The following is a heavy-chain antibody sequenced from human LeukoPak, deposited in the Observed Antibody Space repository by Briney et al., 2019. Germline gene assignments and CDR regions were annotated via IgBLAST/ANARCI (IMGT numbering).Heavy chain of an antibody. CDR3: ARGYWDCSSTSCYERFDP. D-gene: IGHD2-2*01. CDR1: GGTFSSYA. V-gene: IGHV1-8*02. J-gene: IGHJ5*02. CDR2: MNPNSGNT. Sequence: ASVKVSCKASGGTFSSYAISWVRQAPGQGLEWMGWMNPNSGNTGYAQKFQGRVTMTRNTSISTAYMELSSLRSEDTAVYYCARGYWDCSSTSCYERFDPWGQGTLVTVSS.